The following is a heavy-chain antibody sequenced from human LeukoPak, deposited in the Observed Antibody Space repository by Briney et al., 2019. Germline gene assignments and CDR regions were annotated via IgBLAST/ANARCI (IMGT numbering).Heavy chain of an antibody. D-gene: IGHD6-13*01. CDR1: GYTFTGYY. V-gene: IGHV1-2*02. CDR2: INPNSGGT. Sequence: ASVTVSCKASGYTFTGYYMHWVRQAPGQGLEWMGWINPNSGGTNYAQKFQGRVTMTRDTSISTAYMELSRLRSDDTAVYYCARGEARGIAAAGTGWFVPWGQGTLVTVSS. CDR3: ARGEARGIAAAGTGWFVP. J-gene: IGHJ5*02.